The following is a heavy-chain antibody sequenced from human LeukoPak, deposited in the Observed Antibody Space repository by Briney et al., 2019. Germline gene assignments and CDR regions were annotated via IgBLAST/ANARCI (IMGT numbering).Heavy chain of an antibody. Sequence: SVKVSCKASGGTFSSHAISWVRQAPGQGLEWMGRIIPILGIANYAQKFQGRVTITADKSTSTAYMELSSLRSEDTAVYYCARAVCSSTSCYSAFDIWGQGTMVTVSS. CDR1: GGTFSSHA. CDR3: ARAVCSSTSCYSAFDI. CDR2: IIPILGIA. V-gene: IGHV1-69*04. J-gene: IGHJ3*02. D-gene: IGHD2-2*01.